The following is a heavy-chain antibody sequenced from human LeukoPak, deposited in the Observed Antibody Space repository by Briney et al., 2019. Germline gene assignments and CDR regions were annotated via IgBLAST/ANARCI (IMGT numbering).Heavy chain of an antibody. D-gene: IGHD3-16*01. CDR1: GFSFGGYG. Sequence: GGSLRLSCAASGFSFGGYGMHWVRQTPGKGLDWVSFVRYDGSKTYYGDSVKGRFTISRDNSNNTVYLQMSRLRPDDTAVYYCVRDGIGGSTTLDSWGQGTLVTVSS. J-gene: IGHJ5*01. CDR2: VRYDGSKT. V-gene: IGHV3-30*02. CDR3: VRDGIGGSTTLDS.